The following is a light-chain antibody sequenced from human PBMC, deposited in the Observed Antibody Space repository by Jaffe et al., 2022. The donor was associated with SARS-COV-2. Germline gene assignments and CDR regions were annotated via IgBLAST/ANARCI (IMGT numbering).Light chain of an antibody. CDR3: MQGHPNLPYT. Sequence: DVVLTQSPRSLSVTPGESASVSCTSSFSLRHRNGYDYLDWYLQKPGRSPQLLIYTGTFRAPGVSDRFSGSGSDTEFTLKITRVEAEDVGVYYCMQGHPNLPYTFGQGTRLDLK. CDR2: TGT. J-gene: IGKJ5*01. CDR1: FSLRHRNGYDY. V-gene: IGKV2-28*01.